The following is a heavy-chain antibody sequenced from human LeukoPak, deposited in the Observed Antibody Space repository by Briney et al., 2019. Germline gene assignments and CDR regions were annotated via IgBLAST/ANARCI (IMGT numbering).Heavy chain of an antibody. CDR2: ISSDGNYE. V-gene: IGHV3-30*04. D-gene: IGHD3-10*01. CDR3: ARDRDGTFDI. CDR1: EFTFSSYA. Sequence: GRSLRLSCAASEFTFSSYAMQWVRQAPGKGLEWVTLISSDGNYEFYADSVKGRFTVSRDNSKDTLYLQMNSLRPEDTALYYCARDRDGTFDIRGQGTMVTVSS. J-gene: IGHJ3*02.